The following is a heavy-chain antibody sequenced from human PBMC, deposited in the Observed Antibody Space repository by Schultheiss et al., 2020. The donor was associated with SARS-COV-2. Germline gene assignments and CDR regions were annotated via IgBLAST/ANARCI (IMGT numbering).Heavy chain of an antibody. V-gene: IGHV3-66*01. D-gene: IGHD6-6*01. CDR2: IYSGGST. CDR1: GFTVSSNY. CDR3: ARDYSSSSKGDY. Sequence: GGSLRLSCAASGFTVSSNYMSWVRQAPGKGLEWVSVIYSGGSTYYADSVKGRFTISRDNSKNTLYLQMNSLRAEDTAVYYCARDYSSSSKGDYWGQGTLVTVSS. J-gene: IGHJ4*02.